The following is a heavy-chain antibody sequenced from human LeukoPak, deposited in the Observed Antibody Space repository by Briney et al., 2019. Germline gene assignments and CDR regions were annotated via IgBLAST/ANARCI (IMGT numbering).Heavy chain of an antibody. J-gene: IGHJ1*01. V-gene: IGHV7-4-1*02. CDR1: GYTFTSYA. CDR2: INTNTGNP. D-gene: IGHD3-9*01. Sequence: ASVKVSCKASGYTFTSYAMNWVRQAPGQGLEWMGWINTNTGNPTYAQGFTGRFVFSLDTSVSTAYLQISSLKAEDTAVYYCARVYYDILTGYYSPRSHFQHWGQGTLVTVSS. CDR3: ARVYYDILTGYYSPRSHFQH.